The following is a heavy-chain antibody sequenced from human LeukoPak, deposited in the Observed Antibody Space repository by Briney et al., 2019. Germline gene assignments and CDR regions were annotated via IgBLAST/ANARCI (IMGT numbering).Heavy chain of an antibody. CDR3: ARVKEFGELYFDY. V-gene: IGHV4-59*08. CDR2: IYYSGST. J-gene: IGHJ4*02. Sequence: PSETLSLTCTVSGGSISSYYWSWIRHPPGKGLEWIGYIYYSGSTNYNPSLKSRVTISVDTSKNQFSLKLSSVTAADTAVYYCARVKEFGELYFDYWGQGTLVTVSS. CDR1: GGSISSYY. D-gene: IGHD3-10*01.